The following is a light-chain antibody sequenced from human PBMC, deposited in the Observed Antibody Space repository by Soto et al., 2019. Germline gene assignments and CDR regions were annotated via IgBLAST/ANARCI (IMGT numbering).Light chain of an antibody. Sequence: QSALTQPASVSGSPGQSITISCTGTSSDVGGYNYVSWYQQPPGKAPKLMIYEVSNRPSGVSNRFSGSKSGNTASLTISGLQAEDEADYYCSSYTSSSTHNYVFGTGTKLTVL. CDR3: SSYTSSSTHNYV. CDR2: EVS. V-gene: IGLV2-14*01. CDR1: SSDVGGYNY. J-gene: IGLJ1*01.